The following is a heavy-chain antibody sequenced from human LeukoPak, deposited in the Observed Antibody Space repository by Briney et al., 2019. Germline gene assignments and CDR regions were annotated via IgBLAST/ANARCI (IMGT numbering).Heavy chain of an antibody. J-gene: IGHJ4*02. CDR2: IRYDGSNK. CDR3: AKFPGIYCSSTSCYSH. V-gene: IGHV3-30*02. D-gene: IGHD2-2*02. CDR1: GFTFSSYS. Sequence: PGGSLRLSCAASGFTFSSYSMNWVRQAPGKGLEWVAFIRYDGSNKYYADSVKGRFTISRDNSKNTLYLQMNSLRAEDTAVYYCAKFPGIYCSSTSCYSHWGQGTLVTVSS.